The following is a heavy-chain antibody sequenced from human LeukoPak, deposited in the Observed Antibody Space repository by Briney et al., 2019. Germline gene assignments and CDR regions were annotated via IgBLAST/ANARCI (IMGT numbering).Heavy chain of an antibody. CDR3: AKQNSPGTFDI. V-gene: IGHV3-21*04. Sequence: GGSLRLSCAASGFTFSSYSMNWVRQAPGKGLEWVSSISSSSSYIYYADSVKGRLTISRDNSKNTVYLQMNSLRAEDTAIYYCAKQNSPGTFDIWGQGTKVTVSS. CDR1: GFTFSSYS. J-gene: IGHJ3*02. D-gene: IGHD4-23*01. CDR2: ISSSSSYI.